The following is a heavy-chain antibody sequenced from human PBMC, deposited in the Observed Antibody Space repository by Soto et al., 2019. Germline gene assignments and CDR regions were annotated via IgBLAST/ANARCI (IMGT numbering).Heavy chain of an antibody. CDR3: ARHKGGYYSGVDV. CDR2: IYYTGTT. V-gene: IGHV4-59*08. CDR1: GGSISSYY. J-gene: IGHJ6*02. D-gene: IGHD3-16*01. Sequence: TSVILPLTWIVAGGSISSYYWGWFRQPPGKGLEWIGYIYYTGTTTYHPSLKSRVTISIDTSRNQFSLKLNSVTAADTAVYYCARHKGGYYSGVDVWGQGTTVTVSS.